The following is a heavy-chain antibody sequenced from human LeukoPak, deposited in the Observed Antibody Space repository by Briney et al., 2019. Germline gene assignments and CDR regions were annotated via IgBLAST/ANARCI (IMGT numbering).Heavy chain of an antibody. D-gene: IGHD6-13*01. Sequence: SETLSLTCTVSGGSVSSGSYYWSWIRQPPGKGLEWIGYIYYSGSTNYNPSLKSRVTISVDTSKNQFSLKLSSVTAADTAVYYCASRDSSSWHPYYYGMDVWGQGTTVTVSS. V-gene: IGHV4-61*01. CDR3: ASRDSSSWHPYYYGMDV. J-gene: IGHJ6*02. CDR1: GGSVSSGSYY. CDR2: IYYSGST.